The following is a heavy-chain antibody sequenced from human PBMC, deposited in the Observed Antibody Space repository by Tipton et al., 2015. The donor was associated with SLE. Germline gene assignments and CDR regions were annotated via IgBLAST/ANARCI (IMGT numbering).Heavy chain of an antibody. CDR3: ARRIPNYGSGNPNDNWFDP. D-gene: IGHD3-10*01. V-gene: IGHV4-59*12. CDR2: MFYSGGT. Sequence: TLSLTCTVSCGSISDYYWSWIRQPPGKGLEWIAYMFYSGGTNYPPSLNPSLKSRVTISIDTSMNQFSLKLNSVTAADTAVYYCARRIPNYGSGNPNDNWFDPWGQGTLVTASS. CDR1: CGSISDYY. J-gene: IGHJ5*02.